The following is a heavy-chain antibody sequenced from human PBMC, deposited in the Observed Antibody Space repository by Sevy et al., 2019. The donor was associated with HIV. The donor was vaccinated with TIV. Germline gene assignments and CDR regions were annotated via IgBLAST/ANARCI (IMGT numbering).Heavy chain of an antibody. V-gene: IGHV4-34*01. J-gene: IGHJ4*02. CDR1: GGSFCGYY. Sequence: SETLSLTCAVYGGSFCGYYWSWIRQPPGKGLEWIGEINHTGSANYNPSLKSRVTISVDRSKNQFSLKLSAVTAADTAVYYCARAQYDSSGYYAYYSDYWGQGTLVTVSS. CDR3: ARAQYDSSGYYAYYSDY. D-gene: IGHD3-22*01. CDR2: INHTGSA.